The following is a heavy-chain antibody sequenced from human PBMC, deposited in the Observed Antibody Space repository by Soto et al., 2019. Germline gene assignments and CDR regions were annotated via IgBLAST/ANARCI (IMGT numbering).Heavy chain of an antibody. D-gene: IGHD3-10*01. V-gene: IGHV4-34*01. Sequence: QVQLQQWGAGLLKPSETLSLTCAVYGGSFSGYYWSWIRQPPGKGLEWNGEINHSGSTNYNPSLKSRVTISVDTSKNQFSLKLSSVTAADTAVYYCARFRRVTMVRGVIWGFDPWGQGTLVTVSS. CDR2: INHSGST. J-gene: IGHJ5*02. CDR3: ARFRRVTMVRGVIWGFDP. CDR1: GGSFSGYY.